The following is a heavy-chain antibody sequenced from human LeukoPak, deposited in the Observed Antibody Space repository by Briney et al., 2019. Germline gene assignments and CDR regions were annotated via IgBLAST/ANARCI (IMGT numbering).Heavy chain of an antibody. Sequence: PGGSLRLSCAASGFTSSSYGMHWVRQAPGKGLEWVAFIWYDGSKKFYVDSVKGRFTISRDNSKNTLYLEMNSLRAEDTAVYYCARDRGDYYYLDYWGQGTLVTVSS. CDR1: GFTSSSYG. CDR3: ARDRGDYYYLDY. J-gene: IGHJ4*02. D-gene: IGHD4-17*01. CDR2: IWYDGSKK. V-gene: IGHV3-33*01.